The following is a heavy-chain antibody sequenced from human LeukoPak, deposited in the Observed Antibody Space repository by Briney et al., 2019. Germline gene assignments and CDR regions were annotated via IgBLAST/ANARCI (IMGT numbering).Heavy chain of an antibody. CDR2: IKQDGSAK. J-gene: IGHJ4*02. D-gene: IGHD2-2*01. Sequence: PGGSLRLSCAASGFTFSNAWMSWVRHPPGEGLEWVANIKQDGSAKYYVHSVKGRFTISRDNAKNSLYLQMDSLRVEDTATYYCARWRGSTSERSDYWGQGTLVTVSS. CDR1: GFTFSNAW. CDR3: ARWRGSTSERSDY. V-gene: IGHV3-7*01.